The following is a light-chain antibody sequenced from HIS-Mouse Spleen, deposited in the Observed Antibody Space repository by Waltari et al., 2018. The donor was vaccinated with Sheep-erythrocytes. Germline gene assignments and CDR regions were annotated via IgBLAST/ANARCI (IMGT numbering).Light chain of an antibody. J-gene: IGLJ1*01. V-gene: IGLV2-11*01. CDR1: SSDVVGYNY. CDR2: DVS. CDR3: CSYAGSYNHV. Sequence: QSALTQPRSVSGSPGHSVPNSFTGTSSDVVGYNYFSWYQQHPGKAPKLMIYDVSKRPSGVPDRFSGSKSGNTASLTISGLQAEDEADYYCCSYAGSYNHVFATGTKVTVL.